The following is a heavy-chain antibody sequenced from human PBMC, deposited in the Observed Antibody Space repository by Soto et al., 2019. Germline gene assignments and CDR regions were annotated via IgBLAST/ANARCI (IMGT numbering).Heavy chain of an antibody. CDR2: IIPILGIA. CDR3: ASVLIRDDAFDI. V-gene: IGHV1-69*02. CDR1: GGTFSSYT. Sequence: QVQLVQSGAEVKKPGSSVKVSCKASGGTFSSYTISWMRQAPGQGLEWMGRIIPILGIANYAQKFQGRVTITADKSTSTAYMELSSLRSEETAVYYCASVLIRDDAFDIWGQGTMVTVSS. J-gene: IGHJ3*02.